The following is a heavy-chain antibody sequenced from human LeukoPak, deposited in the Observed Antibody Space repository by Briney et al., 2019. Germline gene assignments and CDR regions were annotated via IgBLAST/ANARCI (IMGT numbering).Heavy chain of an antibody. CDR2: INPNSGGT. CDR3: ARGRRGSYQYYFDY. V-gene: IGHV1-2*04. Sequence: ASVKVSCKASGYTFTGYYMHWVRQAPGQGLEWMGWINPNSGGTNYAQKFQGWVTMTRDTSISTAYMELSRLRSDDTAVYYCARGRRGSYQYYFDYWGQGTLSPSPQ. CDR1: GYTFTGYY. D-gene: IGHD1-26*01. J-gene: IGHJ4*02.